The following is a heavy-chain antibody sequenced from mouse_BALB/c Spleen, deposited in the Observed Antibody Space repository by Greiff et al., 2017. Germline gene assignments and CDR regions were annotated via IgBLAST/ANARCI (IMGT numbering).Heavy chain of an antibody. V-gene: IGHV14-3*02. D-gene: IGHD2-1*01. CDR3: AHCGNYDYYAMDY. J-gene: IGHJ4*01. Sequence: VQLKQSGAELVKPGASVKLSCTASGFNIKDTYMHWVKQRPEQGLEWIGRIDPANGNTKYDQKFQGKATITADTSSNTAYLQLSSLTSEDTADYYCAHCGNYDYYAMDYWGQGTAVTVSS. CDR2: IDPANGNT. CDR1: GFNIKDTY.